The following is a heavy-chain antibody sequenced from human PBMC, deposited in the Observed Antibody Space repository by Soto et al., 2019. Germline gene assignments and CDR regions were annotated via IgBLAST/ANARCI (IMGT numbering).Heavy chain of an antibody. CDR3: ARGLGSGSYYVDY. CDR1: GGSFSGYY. D-gene: IGHD1-26*01. V-gene: IGHV4-34*01. Sequence: QVQLQQWGAGLLKPSETLSLTCAVYGGSFSGYYWCWIRQPPGTGLEWFGEINHSGSTNYNPSLKSRVTISADTSKNQCSVKLSSVTAADTAVYYCARGLGSGSYYVDYWGQGTLVTVSS. J-gene: IGHJ4*02. CDR2: INHSGST.